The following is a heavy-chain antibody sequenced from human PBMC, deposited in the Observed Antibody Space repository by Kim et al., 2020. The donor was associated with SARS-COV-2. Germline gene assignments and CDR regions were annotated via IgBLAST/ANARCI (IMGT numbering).Heavy chain of an antibody. Sequence: SETLSLTCTVSGGSISSSSYYWGWIRQPPGKGLEWIGSIYYSGSTYYNPSLKSRVTISVDTSKNQFSLKLSSVTAADTAVYYCARQWAEKIAVAGPYFDYWGQGTLVTVSS. J-gene: IGHJ4*02. CDR3: ARQWAEKIAVAGPYFDY. CDR1: GGSISSSSYY. V-gene: IGHV4-39*01. D-gene: IGHD6-19*01. CDR2: IYYSGST.